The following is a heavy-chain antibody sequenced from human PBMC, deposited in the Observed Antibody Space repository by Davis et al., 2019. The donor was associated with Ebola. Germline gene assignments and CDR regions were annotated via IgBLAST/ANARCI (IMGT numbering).Heavy chain of an antibody. CDR2: VSYDGSID. CDR3: ARGVAVGGFYLDY. V-gene: IGHV3-30*03. Sequence: GGSLRLSCAASGFTLSSFGMHWVRQAPGKGLEWVAVVSYDGSIDYYADSVKGRFTVSRDNTKNSLYLQMNTLRAEDTAVYFCARGVAVGGFYLDYWGQGTLVTVSS. CDR1: GFTLSSFG. J-gene: IGHJ4*02. D-gene: IGHD6-19*01.